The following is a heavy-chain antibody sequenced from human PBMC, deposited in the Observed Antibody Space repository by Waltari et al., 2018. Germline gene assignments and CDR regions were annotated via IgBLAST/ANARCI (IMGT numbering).Heavy chain of an antibody. D-gene: IGHD4-4*01. CDR1: GFTVSSNY. Sequence: EVQLVESGGGLIQPGGSLRLSCAASGFTVSSNYISWVRQAPGKGLEWVSVIYSGGSRYYADSVRGRFTISRDNSKNTLYLQMNSLRAEDTAVYFCAGGAYSYSYLDYWGQGPLVTVSS. CDR3: AGGAYSYSYLDY. J-gene: IGHJ4*02. CDR2: IYSGGSR. V-gene: IGHV3-53*01.